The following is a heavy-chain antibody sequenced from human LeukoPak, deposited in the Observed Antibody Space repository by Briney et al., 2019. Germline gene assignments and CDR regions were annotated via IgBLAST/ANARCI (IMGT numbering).Heavy chain of an antibody. V-gene: IGHV1-2*06. CDR1: GYTFTGYH. D-gene: IGHD2-8*01. CDR2: INPNSGGT. CDR3: ARDSGRGYCTNGVCYTDDY. Sequence: ASVKVSCKASGYTFTGYHMHWVRQAPGQGLEWMGRINPNSGGTNYAQKFQGRVTMTRDTSISTAYMELSRLRSDDTAVYYCARDSGRGYCTNGVCYTDDYWGQGTLVTVSS. J-gene: IGHJ4*02.